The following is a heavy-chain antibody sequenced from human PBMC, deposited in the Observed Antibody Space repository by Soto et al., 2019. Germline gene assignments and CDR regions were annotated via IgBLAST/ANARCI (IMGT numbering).Heavy chain of an antibody. Sequence: AADKVSCQAAGYSFPGYYMHRVLQAPGQGLEWMGWIIPKSGGTNYAQKFQGRLTMTRDTTISTASMELSRLMTDDTAVYYCAREKCCCSSNGCRSFDHWGHGTLVTVSS. CDR2: IIPKSGGT. CDR1: GYSFPGYY. J-gene: IGHJ4*01. V-gene: IGHV1-2*02. CDR3: AREKCCCSSNGCRSFDH. D-gene: IGHD2-2*01.